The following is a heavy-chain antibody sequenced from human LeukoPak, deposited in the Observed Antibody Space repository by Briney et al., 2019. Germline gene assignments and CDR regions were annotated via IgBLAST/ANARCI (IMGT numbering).Heavy chain of an antibody. CDR2: ISSSSYI. Sequence: GGSLRLSCAASGFTFSSYSMNWVRQAPGKGLEWVSSISSSSYIYYADSVKGRFTISRDNAKNSLYLQMNSLRAEDTAVYYCARGDGTYYDFWSGRNWFDPWGQGTLVTVSS. D-gene: IGHD3-3*01. V-gene: IGHV3-21*01. CDR3: ARGDGTYYDFWSGRNWFDP. J-gene: IGHJ5*02. CDR1: GFTFSSYS.